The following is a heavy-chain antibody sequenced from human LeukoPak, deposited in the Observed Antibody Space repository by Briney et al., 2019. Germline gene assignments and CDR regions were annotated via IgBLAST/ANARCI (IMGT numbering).Heavy chain of an antibody. CDR3: ASENHCSGGSCYSPLNY. V-gene: IGHV4-61*02. Sequence: SETLSLTCTVSGDSISSGDYYWSWIRQPAGKGLEWIGRISSSGSINYNPSLKSRVTISVDTSKNQFSLKLSSVTAADTAVYYCASENHCSGGSCYSPLNYWGQGTLVTVSS. D-gene: IGHD2-15*01. CDR1: GDSISSGDYY. J-gene: IGHJ4*02. CDR2: ISSSGSI.